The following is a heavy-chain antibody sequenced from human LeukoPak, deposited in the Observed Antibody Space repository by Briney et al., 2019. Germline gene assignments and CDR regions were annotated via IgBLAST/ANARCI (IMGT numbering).Heavy chain of an antibody. CDR1: GFTFSSYW. CDR2: INSDGSRT. CDR3: ARGATDTTRWFDP. Sequence: PGGSLRLSCAASGFTFSSYWLHWVRQVPGKGLVWVSHINSDGSRTTYADSVEGRFTISRDNAKNTLYLQMNSLRAEDTAAYYCARGATDTTRWFDPWGQGTLVTVSS. V-gene: IGHV3-74*01. D-gene: IGHD1-7*01. J-gene: IGHJ5*02.